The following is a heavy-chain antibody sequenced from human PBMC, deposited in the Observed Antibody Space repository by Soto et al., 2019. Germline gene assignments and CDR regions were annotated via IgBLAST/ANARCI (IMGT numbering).Heavy chain of an antibody. CDR3: TTYDHSNSYYWYTRDC. V-gene: IGHV3-15*07. CDR1: GFTFTYAW. D-gene: IGHD4-4*01. CDR2: IKGKTDGGTT. J-gene: IGHJ6*03. Sequence: EVQLVESGGGLVKPVESLRLSCAAYGFTFTYAWLNWVXXXPXXGLEGVGVIKGKTDGGTTDYAAPVKGRFTISIDDTKNTLYLQMNDLTTXDXAVYYCTTYDHSNSYYWYTRDCWGRGTRVTVSS.